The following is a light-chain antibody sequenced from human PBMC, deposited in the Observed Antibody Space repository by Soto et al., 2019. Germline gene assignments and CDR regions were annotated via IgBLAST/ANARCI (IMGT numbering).Light chain of an antibody. Sequence: DIQMTQSPSSLSASVGDRVTITCRASQGISNYLAWYQQKPGKVPQLLIYAASTLQSGVPSRFSGSGFGTDFTLTISSLQPDDVASYYCQKYDSAPQTFGQGTKVEIK. CDR3: QKYDSAPQT. CDR1: QGISNY. CDR2: AAS. J-gene: IGKJ1*01. V-gene: IGKV1-27*01.